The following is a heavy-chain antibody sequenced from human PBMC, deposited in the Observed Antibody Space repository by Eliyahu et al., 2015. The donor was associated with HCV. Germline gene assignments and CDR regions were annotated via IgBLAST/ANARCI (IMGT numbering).Heavy chain of an antibody. J-gene: IGHJ4*02. CDR1: XFXFSSYA. D-gene: IGHD5-12*01. CDR3: ASLHNFGGYDSDY. V-gene: IGHV3-30-3*01. CDR2: ISFDGNTE. Sequence: QGQLVESGGGVVQPGKPLSLSCXAXXFXFSSYAMHWVRQAPDEGLEWVAAISFDGNTENYADSVKGRFTISRDNSKNRLFLQMNSLRPEDTSVYYCASLHNFGGYDSDYWGRGTLVTVSS.